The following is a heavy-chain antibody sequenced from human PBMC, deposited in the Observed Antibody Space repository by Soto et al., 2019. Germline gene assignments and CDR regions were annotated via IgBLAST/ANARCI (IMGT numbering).Heavy chain of an antibody. V-gene: IGHV1-46*03. J-gene: IGHJ3*01. CDR2: INPRSGTT. CDR3: VRDRSRHPGDAFDF. CDR1: GYTFIDYY. Sequence: QVQLVQSGAEVKKPGASVKVSCKASGYTFIDYYLHWVRQAPGQGLEWMGIINPRSGTTTYAQKFQDRVTMTRDTSSNTVYMDLNSLRSEDTAVYYCVRDRSRHPGDAFDFWGQGTMVTVSS.